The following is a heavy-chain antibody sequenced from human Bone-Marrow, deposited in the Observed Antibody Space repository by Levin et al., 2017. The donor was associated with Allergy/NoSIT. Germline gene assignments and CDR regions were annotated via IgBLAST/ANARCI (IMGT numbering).Heavy chain of an antibody. CDR1: GFTFSSYG. CDR2: ISYDGSNK. CDR3: AKDRQGIAAAGRLKYDAFDI. V-gene: IGHV3-30*18. Sequence: LSLTCAASGFTFSSYGMHWVRQAPGKGLEWVAVISYDGSNKYYADSVKGRFTISRDNSKNTLYLQMNSLRAEDTAVYYCAKDRQGIAAAGRLKYDAFDIWGQGTMVTVSS. J-gene: IGHJ3*02. D-gene: IGHD6-13*01.